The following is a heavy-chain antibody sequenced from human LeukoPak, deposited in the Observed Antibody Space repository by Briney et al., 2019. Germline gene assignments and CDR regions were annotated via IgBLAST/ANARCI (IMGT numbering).Heavy chain of an antibody. Sequence: PGGSLRLSCAASGFTFSSYGMHWVRQAPGKGLEWVAFIRYDGSNKYYADSVKGRFTISRDNSKNTLYLQMNSLRAEDTAVYYCAKDKSRAAPVYYMDVWGKGTTVTVSS. J-gene: IGHJ6*03. CDR2: IRYDGSNK. CDR1: GFTFSSYG. CDR3: AKDKSRAAPVYYMDV. D-gene: IGHD6-6*01. V-gene: IGHV3-30*02.